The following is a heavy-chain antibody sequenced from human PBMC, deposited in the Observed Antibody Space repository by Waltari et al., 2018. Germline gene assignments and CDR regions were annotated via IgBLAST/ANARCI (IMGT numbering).Heavy chain of an antibody. CDR3: ARGHYQLEV. D-gene: IGHD1-26*01. V-gene: IGHV3-7*01. CDR2: IKRDGSEK. J-gene: IGHJ6*02. CDR1: GFTFRPYW. Sequence: EVQLEESGGGLVQPGGSLKLSCAASGFTFRPYWISWVRQTPGKGLEWVASIKRDGSEKHYVDSVKGRFTISRDNAKNSLFVQLNSLRAEDTAVYYCARGHYQLEVWGQGTTVTVSS.